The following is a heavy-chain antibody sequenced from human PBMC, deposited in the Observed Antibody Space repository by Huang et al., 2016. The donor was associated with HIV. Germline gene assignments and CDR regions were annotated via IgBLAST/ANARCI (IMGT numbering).Heavy chain of an antibody. CDR3: ARHFSYYDSSGYTPWDAFDI. J-gene: IGHJ3*02. Sequence: QLLLQGSGPGLVKPSETLSLTCTVSGGSITSSSYYWGWIRQPPGKGLEWVGSIYYSGGTDYNPSLKSRVTVSVDTSKNQFSLKLSSVTAADTAVYYCARHFSYYDSSGYTPWDAFDIWGQGTMVTVSS. CDR1: GGSITSSSYY. V-gene: IGHV4-39*01. CDR2: IYYSGGT. D-gene: IGHD3-22*01.